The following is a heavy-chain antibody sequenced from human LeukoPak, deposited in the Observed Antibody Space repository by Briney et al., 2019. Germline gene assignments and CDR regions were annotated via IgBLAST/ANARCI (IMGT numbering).Heavy chain of an antibody. CDR3: ARVRAPEGYSYGSFDY. V-gene: IGHV4-59*01. D-gene: IGHD5-18*01. CDR1: GGSTSNYH. CDR2: IYYSVST. Sequence: SETLSLTCTVSGGSTSNYHWSWIRQPPGKGLWWIGYIYYSVSTNYNPSLKSRVTISVDTSKNQFSLKLSSVTAADTALYYCARVRAPEGYSYGSFDYWGQGTLVTVSS. J-gene: IGHJ4*02.